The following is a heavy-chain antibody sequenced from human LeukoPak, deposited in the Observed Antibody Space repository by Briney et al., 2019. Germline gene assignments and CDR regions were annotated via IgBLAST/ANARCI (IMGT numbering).Heavy chain of an antibody. CDR1: GFTFSSYA. CDR3: ANNYYGSGSFYPLDY. V-gene: IGHV3-23*01. J-gene: IGHJ4*02. Sequence: GGSLRLSCAASGFTFSSYAMSWVRQAPGKGLEWVSAISGSGGSTYYADSVKGRFTISRDNSKNTLYLQMNSLRAEDTAVYYCANNYYGSGSFYPLDYWGQGALVTVSS. D-gene: IGHD3-10*01. CDR2: ISGSGGST.